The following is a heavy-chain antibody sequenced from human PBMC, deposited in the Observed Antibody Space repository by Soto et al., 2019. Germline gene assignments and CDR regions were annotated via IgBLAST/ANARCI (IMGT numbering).Heavy chain of an antibody. D-gene: IGHD4-17*01. J-gene: IGHJ6*03. CDR2: ISTYNGNT. Sequence: QVQLVQSGAEVKQPGASVKVSCKASGYTFTNSGFTWVRQAPGQGLEWLGWISTYNGNTKYAQKVQGRLTMTTDTSTSTANMELTSLRSDDTALYDCARTTVTASYYYMDVWGKGSTVTVSS. CDR1: GYTFTNSG. V-gene: IGHV1-18*01. CDR3: ARTTVTASYYYMDV.